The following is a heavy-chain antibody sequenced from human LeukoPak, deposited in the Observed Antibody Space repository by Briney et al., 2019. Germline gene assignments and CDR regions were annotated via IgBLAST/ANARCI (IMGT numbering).Heavy chain of an antibody. J-gene: IGHJ5*02. CDR2: MYYSGTT. CDR1: GGSITSYY. D-gene: IGHD4-17*01. CDR3: ARSKSGTYGWFDP. Sequence: SETLSLTCTVSGGSITSYYRSWIRQSPGKGLEWIGFMYYSGTTNYNPSLKSRVTISLGMSKNQFSLKLSSVTAADTAVYYCARSKSGTYGWFDPWGQGTLVTVSS. V-gene: IGHV4-59*01.